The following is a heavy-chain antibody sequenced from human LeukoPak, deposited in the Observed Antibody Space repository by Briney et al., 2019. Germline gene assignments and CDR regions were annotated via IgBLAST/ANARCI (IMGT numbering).Heavy chain of an antibody. CDR2: ISYDASDK. D-gene: IGHD3-10*01. J-gene: IGHJ3*02. CDR1: GLTFSSYG. Sequence: GGSLRLSCAASGLTFSSYGMHWVRQAPGKGLEWVAVISYDASDKYYADSVKGRFTISRDNSKHTLYLQVISLRADDTALYYCARPYSGFFAAFDIWGQGTMVTVSS. CDR3: ARPYSGFFAAFDI. V-gene: IGHV3-30*19.